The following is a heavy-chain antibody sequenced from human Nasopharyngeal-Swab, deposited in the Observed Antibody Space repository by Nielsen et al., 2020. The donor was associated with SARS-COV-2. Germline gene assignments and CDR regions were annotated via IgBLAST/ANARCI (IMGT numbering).Heavy chain of an antibody. V-gene: IGHV5-51*01. CDR3: ARRAARDGYNYEVDP. CDR1: GYSFANYW. D-gene: IGHD5-24*01. Sequence: GESLKISCKTSGYSFANYWIGWVRQMPGKGLEWMGSIYPGNSDTRYSPAFHGRVIISADKSINTAYLQWTSLRASDTAVYYCARRAARDGYNYEVDPWGQGTLVTVSS. J-gene: IGHJ5*02. CDR2: IYPGNSDT.